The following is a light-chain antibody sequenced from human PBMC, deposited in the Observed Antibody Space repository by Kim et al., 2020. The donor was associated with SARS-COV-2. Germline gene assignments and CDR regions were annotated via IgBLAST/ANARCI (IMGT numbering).Light chain of an antibody. J-gene: IGLJ2*01. V-gene: IGLV3-1*01. CDR3: QAWDGDTAV. CDR2: EDI. CDR1: ELGDRT. Sequence: SYELTQPLSVSVSPGQTASITCSGEELGDRTTSWYQQKPGQSPALVIFEDIYRTSGIPARFSGSNSANTATLTIRGTQAMDEADYFCQAWDGDTAVFGGG.